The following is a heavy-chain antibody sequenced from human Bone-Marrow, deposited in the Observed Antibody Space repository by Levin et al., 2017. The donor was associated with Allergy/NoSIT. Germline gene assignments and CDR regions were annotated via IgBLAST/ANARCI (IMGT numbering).Heavy chain of an antibody. V-gene: IGHV3-53*01. CDR3: ARATMIRGVSGGAFDI. Sequence: HTGGSLRLSCAASGFTVNSNYMSWVRQAPGKGLEWVSVIYFGGDRYYADSVKGRFTISRDYSNNTLYLQMNSLRAEDTAVYYCARATMIRGVSGGAFDIWGQGALVTVSS. CDR2: IYFGGDR. J-gene: IGHJ3*02. D-gene: IGHD3-10*01. CDR1: GFTVNSNY.